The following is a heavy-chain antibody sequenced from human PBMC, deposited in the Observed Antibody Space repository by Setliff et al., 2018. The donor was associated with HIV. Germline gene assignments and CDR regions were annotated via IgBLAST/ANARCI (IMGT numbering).Heavy chain of an antibody. CDR2: VVPTIHEA. J-gene: IGHJ1*01. CDR3: ARGADASGYFYREYFQH. CDR1: GYTFTASY. V-gene: IGHV1-69*13. Sequence: GASVKVSCKASGYTFTASYLHWVRQAPGQGLEWMGGVVPTIHEATYAQKFQGRVTITADESATTVYMEMSGLTSEDTAIYYCARGADASGYFYREYFQHWGQGTLVTVS. D-gene: IGHD3-22*01.